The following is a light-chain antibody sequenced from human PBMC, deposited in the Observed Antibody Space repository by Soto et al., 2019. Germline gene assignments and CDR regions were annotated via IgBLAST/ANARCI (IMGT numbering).Light chain of an antibody. CDR1: QSISSY. J-gene: IGKJ3*01. CDR2: AAS. CDR3: QQSYSTLT. Sequence: DIPMTQSPSSLSASVGDRVTITCRASQSISSYLNWYQQKPGKAPKLLIYAASSLQSGVPSRFGGSGSGTDFTLTISSLQPEDFATYYCQQSYSTLTFGPGTKVDIK. V-gene: IGKV1-39*01.